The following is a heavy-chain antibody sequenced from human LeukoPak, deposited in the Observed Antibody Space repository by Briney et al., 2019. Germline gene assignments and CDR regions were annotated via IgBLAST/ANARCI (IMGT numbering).Heavy chain of an antibody. Sequence: SETLSLTCTVSGGSISSSSYYWGWIRQPPGKGLEWIGSIYYSGSTYYNPSLKSRVTISVDTSKNQFSLKLSSVTAADTAVYYCARQERATLEWLYPLVPTVFDYWGQGTLVTVSS. D-gene: IGHD3-3*01. CDR2: IYYSGST. J-gene: IGHJ4*02. CDR1: GGSISSSSYY. CDR3: ARQERATLEWLYPLVPTVFDY. V-gene: IGHV4-39*01.